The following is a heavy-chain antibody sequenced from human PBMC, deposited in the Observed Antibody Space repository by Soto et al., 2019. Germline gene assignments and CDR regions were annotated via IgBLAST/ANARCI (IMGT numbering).Heavy chain of an antibody. J-gene: IGHJ6*02. CDR3: ARPSYSSSRYYGMDV. Sequence: GESLKISCKGSGYSFTSYWMGWVRQMPGKGLEWMGIIYPGDSDTRYSPSFEGQVTISADKSITTAYLQWSSLKASDTAMYYCARPSYSSSRYYGMDVWGQGTTVTVSS. V-gene: IGHV5-51*01. D-gene: IGHD6-6*01. CDR2: IYPGDSDT. CDR1: GYSFTSYW.